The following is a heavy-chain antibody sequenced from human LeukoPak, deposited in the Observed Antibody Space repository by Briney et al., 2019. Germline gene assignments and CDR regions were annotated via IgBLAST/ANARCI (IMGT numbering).Heavy chain of an antibody. Sequence: GESLKISRKGSGYRFTTYWIGWVRQLPGKGLELGGNIYPGDSDTRDSPSFQGQVTMPADKSISTAYLQWSSLKASDTAMYYCARAFTDYYGSGGAFDIWGQGTMVTVSS. CDR3: ARAFTDYYGSGGAFDI. D-gene: IGHD3-10*01. CDR2: IYPGDSDT. CDR1: GYRFTTYW. V-gene: IGHV5-51*01. J-gene: IGHJ3*02.